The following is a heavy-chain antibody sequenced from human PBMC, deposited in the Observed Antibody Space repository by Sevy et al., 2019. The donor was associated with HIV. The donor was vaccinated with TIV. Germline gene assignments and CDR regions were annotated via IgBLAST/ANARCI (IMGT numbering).Heavy chain of an antibody. V-gene: IGHV3-49*04. Sequence: GGSLRLSCTASGFTFSDYAMTWVRQAPGKGLEWVSFIRSKFYGGTAEYAASVKGRFSISRDDSKNIGYLQMNSLKTDDTGVYYCIRDGRGYSRPFDYWGQGTLVTVSS. D-gene: IGHD5-18*01. CDR1: GFTFSDYA. CDR3: IRDGRGYSRPFDY. CDR2: IRSKFYGGTA. J-gene: IGHJ4*02.